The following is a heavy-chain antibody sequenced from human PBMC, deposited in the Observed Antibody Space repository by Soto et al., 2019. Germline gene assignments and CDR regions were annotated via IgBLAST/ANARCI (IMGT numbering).Heavy chain of an antibody. J-gene: IGHJ6*02. CDR2: ISAYNGNT. V-gene: IGHV1-18*01. CDR3: ARLGVWFGKLLTHYYYGMDV. D-gene: IGHD3-10*01. CDR1: GYTFTSYG. Sequence: ASVKVSCKASGYTFTSYGISWVRQAPGQGLEWMGWISAYNGNTNYAQKLQGRVTMTTDTSTSTAYMELRSLRSDDTAVYYCARLGVWFGKLLTHYYYGMDVWGQGTTVTVSS.